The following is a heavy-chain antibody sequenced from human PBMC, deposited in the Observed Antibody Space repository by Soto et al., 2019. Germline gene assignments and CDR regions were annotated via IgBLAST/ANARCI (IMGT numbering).Heavy chain of an antibody. J-gene: IGHJ4*02. Sequence: QVQLVQSGAEVKTPGSSVRVSCKTAGRTFLISAIAWVRQAPEQGLEWMGGIIPILGTIHIAQNFQGRVNFTADRSTGSAYMDLSSMRSEDTATYVCAKGKEWEQPSNHYYFDYWGQGSQVIVSS. CDR1: GRTFLISA. CDR3: AKGKEWEQPSNHYYFDY. D-gene: IGHD1-26*01. CDR2: IIPILGTI. V-gene: IGHV1-69*06.